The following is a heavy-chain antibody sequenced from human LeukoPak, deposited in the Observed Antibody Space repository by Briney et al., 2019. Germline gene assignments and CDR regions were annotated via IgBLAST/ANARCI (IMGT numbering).Heavy chain of an antibody. J-gene: IGHJ5*02. V-gene: IGHV4-38-2*02. Sequence: SETLSLTCAVSGYSISSGYYWGWIRPPPGKGLEWIGSIYHSGSTYYNPSLKSRVTISVDTSKNQFSLKLSSVTAADTAVYYCARDGSSVVVAATHWFDPWGQGTLVTVSS. D-gene: IGHD2-15*01. CDR3: ARDGSSVVVAATHWFDP. CDR2: IYHSGST. CDR1: GYSISSGYY.